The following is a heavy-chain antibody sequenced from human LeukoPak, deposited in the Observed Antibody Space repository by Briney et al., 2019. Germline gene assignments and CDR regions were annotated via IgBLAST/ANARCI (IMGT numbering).Heavy chain of an antibody. V-gene: IGHV4-39*01. CDR3: ARRDYYYYYMDV. CDR2: ILYSGNT. CDR1: GGSISSSSDF. J-gene: IGHJ6*03. Sequence: SETLSLTCTVSGGSISSSSDFWGWVRQPPGKGLEWIGSILYSGNTYYNPSLKGRVTISVDTSKNQFSLKLSSVTAADTAVYYCARRDYYYYYMDVWGKGTTVTVSS.